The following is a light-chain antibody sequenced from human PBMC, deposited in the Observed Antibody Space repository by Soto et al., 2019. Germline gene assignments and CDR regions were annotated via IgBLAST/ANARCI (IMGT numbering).Light chain of an antibody. J-gene: IGLJ2*01. CDR3: GAWDVSLSAGV. Sequence: QSVLTQPPSVSAAPGQRVTISCSGSSSNIGNNYVSWYRQFPGTAPKLLICEDDKRPPGIPDRFSGSKSGSSATLAITGIQIGDEADYYCGAWDVSLSAGVFGGGTKVTVL. CDR1: SSNIGNNY. V-gene: IGLV1-51*02. CDR2: EDD.